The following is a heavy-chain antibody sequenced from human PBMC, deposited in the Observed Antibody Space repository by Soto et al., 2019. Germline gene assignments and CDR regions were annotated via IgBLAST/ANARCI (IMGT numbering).Heavy chain of an antibody. CDR2: ISSSSRYT. CDR1: GFTFSDYY. J-gene: IGHJ3*02. CDR3: ARPPIVGDNYAAFDI. V-gene: IGHV3-11*06. D-gene: IGHD1-26*01. Sequence: PGGSLRLSCAASGFTFSDYYMSWIRQAPGKGLEWVSYISSSSRYTNYADSVKGRFTISRDNAKNSLYLQMNSLRAEDTAVYYCARPPIVGDNYAAFDIWGQGTMVTVSS.